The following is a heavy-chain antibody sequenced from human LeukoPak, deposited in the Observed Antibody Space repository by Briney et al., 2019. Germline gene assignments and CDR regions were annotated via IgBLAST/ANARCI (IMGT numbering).Heavy chain of an antibody. V-gene: IGHV3-30*18. CDR2: ISYDGNNK. Sequence: GGSLRLSCAASGFTFSSYGMHWVRQAPGKGLEWVAVISYDGNNKYYGDSVEGRFTISRDNSKNTLYLQMNSLGAEDTAVYYCAKGDYFGSVDSYYAMDVWGQGTTVTVSS. CDR1: GFTFSSYG. D-gene: IGHD3-10*01. CDR3: AKGDYFGSVDSYYAMDV. J-gene: IGHJ6*02.